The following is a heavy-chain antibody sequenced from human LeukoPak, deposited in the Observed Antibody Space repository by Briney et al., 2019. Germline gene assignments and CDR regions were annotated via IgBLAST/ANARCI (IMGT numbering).Heavy chain of an antibody. Sequence: SETLSLTCTVSGGPISSGNYYWSWIRQHPGKGLEWIGHIYYSGSTYYNPSLKSRVTISVDTSKKQFSLKLSSVTAADTAVYYCARDLAVTMVRGGTYYYYGMDVWGQGTTVTVSS. CDR3: ARDLAVTMVRGGTYYYYGMDV. V-gene: IGHV4-31*03. CDR2: IYYSGST. J-gene: IGHJ6*02. D-gene: IGHD3-10*01. CDR1: GGPISSGNYY.